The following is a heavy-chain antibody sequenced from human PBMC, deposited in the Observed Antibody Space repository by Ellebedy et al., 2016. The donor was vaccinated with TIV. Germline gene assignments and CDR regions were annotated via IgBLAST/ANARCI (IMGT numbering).Heavy chain of an antibody. CDR1: GFTFSSYY. CDR3: VRDGIVAVDTGDYSDY. Sequence: GESLKISXAASGFTFSSYYMNWVRQAPGKGLEWVTVIWYDGSKKYYTDSVKGRFTISRDNSKNTLYLQMNSLRAEDTAVYYCVRDGIVAVDTGDYSDYWGQGTLVTVSS. V-gene: IGHV3-33*08. D-gene: IGHD6-13*01. J-gene: IGHJ4*02. CDR2: IWYDGSKK.